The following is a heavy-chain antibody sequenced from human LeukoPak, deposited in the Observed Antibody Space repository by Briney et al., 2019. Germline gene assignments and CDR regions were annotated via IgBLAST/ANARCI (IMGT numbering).Heavy chain of an antibody. CDR2: ISSRSSTV. CDR1: GFTFSSVS. Sequence: PGGSLRLSCAASGFTFSSVSMNWVRQAPGKGLEWVSYISSRSSTVYYADSVKGRFTISRDNAKNSLYLQMNSLRDEDTAVYYCARPTNWWGYFDYWGQGTLVTVS. J-gene: IGHJ4*02. V-gene: IGHV3-48*02. D-gene: IGHD2-8*02. CDR3: ARPTNWWGYFDY.